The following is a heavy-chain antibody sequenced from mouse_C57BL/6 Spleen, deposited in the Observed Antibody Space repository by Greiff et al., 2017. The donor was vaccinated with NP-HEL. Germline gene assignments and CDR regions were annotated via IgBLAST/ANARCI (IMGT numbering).Heavy chain of an antibody. J-gene: IGHJ3*01. D-gene: IGHD2-4*01. CDR3: VYSDYDLGFAY. V-gene: IGHV1-64*01. CDR2: IHPNSGST. Sequence: QVQLQQPGAELVKPGASVKLSCKASGYTFTSYWMHWVKQRPGQGLEWIGMIHPNSGSTNYNEKFKSKATLTVDKSSSTAYMQLSSLTSEDSAVYYCVYSDYDLGFAYWGQGTLVTVSA. CDR1: GYTFTSYW.